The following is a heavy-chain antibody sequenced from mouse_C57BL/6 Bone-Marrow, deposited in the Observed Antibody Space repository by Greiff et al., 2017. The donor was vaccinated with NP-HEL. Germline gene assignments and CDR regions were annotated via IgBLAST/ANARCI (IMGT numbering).Heavy chain of an antibody. D-gene: IGHD1-1*01. J-gene: IGHJ1*03. CDR2: IDPSDSYT. CDR3: AIGSSWYFDV. CDR1: GYTFTSYW. V-gene: IGHV1-59*01. Sequence: QVQLQQPGAELVRPGTSVKLSCKASGYTFTSYWMHWVKQRPGQGLEWIGVIDPSDSYTNYNQKFKGKATLTVDTSSSTAYMQLSSLTSEDSAVYYGAIGSSWYFDVWGTGTTVTVSS.